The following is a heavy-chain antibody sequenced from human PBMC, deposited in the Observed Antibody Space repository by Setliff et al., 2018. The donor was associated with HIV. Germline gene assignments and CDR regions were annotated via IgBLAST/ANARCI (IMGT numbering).Heavy chain of an antibody. V-gene: IGHV4-39*01. CDR1: GGSISNNDYY. Sequence: ETLSLTCSVSGGSISNNDYYWGWIRQSPGKGLEWIGTIFNSGSSYYNPSLESRVTISVDTSQNQFSLGLRSVTAADTAVYYCARHPLTDWYFDLWGRGTLVTVSS. D-gene: IGHD7-27*01. CDR3: ARHPLTDWYFDL. J-gene: IGHJ2*01. CDR2: IFNSGSS.